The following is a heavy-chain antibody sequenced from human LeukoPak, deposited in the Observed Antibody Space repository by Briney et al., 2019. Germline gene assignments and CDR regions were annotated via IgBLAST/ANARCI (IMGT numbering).Heavy chain of an antibody. V-gene: IGHV4-34*01. CDR1: GGSFSGYY. CDR2: INHSGST. J-gene: IGHJ4*02. Sequence: PSETLSLTCAVYGGSFSGYYWSWIRQPPGKGLEWIGEINHSGSTNYNPSLKSRVTISVDTSKNQFSLKLSSVTAADTAVYYCARGIAAAGSTLFDYWGQGTLVTVSS. CDR3: ARGIAAAGSTLFDY. D-gene: IGHD6-13*01.